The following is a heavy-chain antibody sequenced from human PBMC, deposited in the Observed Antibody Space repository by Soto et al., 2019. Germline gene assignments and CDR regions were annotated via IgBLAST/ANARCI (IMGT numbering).Heavy chain of an antibody. CDR2: IYSDGGT. V-gene: IGHV3-53*01. CDR1: GFTVSGNY. D-gene: IGHD3-10*01. J-gene: IGHJ6*02. Sequence: EVQLVESGGGMIQPGGSLRLSCAASGFTVSGNYMSWVRQAPGKGLEWVSVIYSDGGTDYADSVKGRFTNSRDNSKNTLYLQMNSLRAEDTAVFYCARGLYGSASWCYYGMDVWGQGTTVTVAS. CDR3: ARGLYGSASWCYYGMDV.